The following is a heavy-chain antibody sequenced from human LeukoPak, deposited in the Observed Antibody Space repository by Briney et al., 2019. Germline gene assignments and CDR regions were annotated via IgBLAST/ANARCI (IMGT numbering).Heavy chain of an antibody. D-gene: IGHD2-21*02. CDR3: ASSPAYCGGDCYSAHAFDI. CDR2: IYYSGST. J-gene: IGHJ3*02. V-gene: IGHV4-30-4*01. CDR1: GVSISSGDYY. Sequence: SETLSLTCTVSGVSISSGDYYWSWIRQPPGKGLEWIGYIYYSGSTYYNPSLKSRVTISVDTSKNQFSLKLSSVTAADTAVYYCASSPAYCGGDCYSAHAFDIWGQGTMVTVSS.